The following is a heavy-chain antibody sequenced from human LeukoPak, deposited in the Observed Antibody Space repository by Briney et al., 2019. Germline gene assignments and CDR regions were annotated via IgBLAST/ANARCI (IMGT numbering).Heavy chain of an antibody. Sequence: PGGSLRLSRAASGFTVSSNYMSWVRQAPGKGLEWVSVIYSGGSTYYADSVKGRFTISRDNSKNTLYLQMNSLRAEDTAVYYCARDVGYCGGDCYSDWGQGTLVTVSS. V-gene: IGHV3-66*01. CDR3: ARDVGYCGGDCYSD. D-gene: IGHD2-21*02. CDR1: GFTVSSNY. CDR2: IYSGGST. J-gene: IGHJ4*02.